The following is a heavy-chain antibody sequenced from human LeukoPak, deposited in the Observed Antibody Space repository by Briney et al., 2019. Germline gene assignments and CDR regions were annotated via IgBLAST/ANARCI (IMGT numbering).Heavy chain of an antibody. V-gene: IGHV3-23*01. Sequence: GGSLRLSCAASGFTFSSYAMSWVRQAPGKGLEWVSGISGSGGSTYYADSVKGRFTISRDNSKNTLYLHMKSLRAEDTAVYYCAKAIWTDYLLSYFDYWGQGTLVTGSS. D-gene: IGHD3/OR15-3a*01. CDR1: GFTFSSYA. J-gene: IGHJ4*02. CDR2: ISGSGGST. CDR3: AKAIWTDYLLSYFDY.